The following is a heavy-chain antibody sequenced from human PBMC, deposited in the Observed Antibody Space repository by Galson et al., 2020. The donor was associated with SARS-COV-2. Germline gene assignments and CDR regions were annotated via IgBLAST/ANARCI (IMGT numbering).Heavy chain of an antibody. CDR3: ARVPGWLRFLFDY. V-gene: IGHV1-2*02. J-gene: IGHJ4*02. Sequence: ASVKVSCKASGYTFTGYYMHWVRQAPGQGLEWIGWINPNSGGTNYAQKFQGRVTMTRDTSISTAYMELSRLRSDDTAVYYCARVPGWLRFLFDYWGQGTLVTVSS. CDR1: GYTFTGYY. CDR2: INPNSGGT. D-gene: IGHD5-12*01.